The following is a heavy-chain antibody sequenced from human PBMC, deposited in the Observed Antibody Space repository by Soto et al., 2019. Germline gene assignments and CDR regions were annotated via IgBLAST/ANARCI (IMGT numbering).Heavy chain of an antibody. D-gene: IGHD3-3*01. CDR3: SRQASDFWSGKPQYYMDV. Sequence: GGSLRLSCAASGFIFSDSAVHWVRQASGKGLEWVGRIKSKDSSYATAYGASLKGRFTISRDDSKNTAYLQMNSLNTEDTAVYYCSRQASDFWSGKPQYYMDVWGKGTTVTVSS. J-gene: IGHJ6*03. V-gene: IGHV3-73*01. CDR2: IKSKDSSYAT. CDR1: GFIFSDSA.